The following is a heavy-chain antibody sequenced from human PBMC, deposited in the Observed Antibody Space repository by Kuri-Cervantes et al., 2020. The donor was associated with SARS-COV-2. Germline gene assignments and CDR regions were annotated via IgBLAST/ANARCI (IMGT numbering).Heavy chain of an antibody. V-gene: IGHV3-48*01. J-gene: IGHJ5*02. CDR1: GFTFSSYS. CDR3: AKAGRRGLDH. Sequence: GESLKISCAASGFTFSSYSMNWVRQAPGKGLEWVSYNSSSSSTIYYADSVKGRFTISRDNAKNSLYLQMNSLRAEDTAVYYCAKAGRRGLDHWGQGTLVTVSS. CDR2: NSSSSSTI.